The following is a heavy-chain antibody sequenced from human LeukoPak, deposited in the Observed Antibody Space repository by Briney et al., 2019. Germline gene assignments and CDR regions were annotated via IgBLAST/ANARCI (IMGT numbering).Heavy chain of an antibody. Sequence: ASVKVSCKAFGYTFKTCRFTWVRQAPGQGLEWMGRISAYNGDTNYAQKFQGRVALTADTLTRTGYMELTSLRSDDTAVYYCAFRGVIPNYFDYWGQGSLVTVSS. CDR2: ISAYNGDT. CDR3: AFRGVIPNYFDY. CDR1: GYTFKTCR. D-gene: IGHD3-10*01. J-gene: IGHJ4*02. V-gene: IGHV1-18*01.